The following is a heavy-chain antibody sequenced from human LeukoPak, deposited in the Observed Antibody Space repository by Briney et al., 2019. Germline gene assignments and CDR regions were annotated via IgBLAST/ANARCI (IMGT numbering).Heavy chain of an antibody. CDR2: INPDGSEK. D-gene: IGHD6-13*01. J-gene: IGHJ4*02. CDR1: GFTFSTFW. V-gene: IGHV3-7*01. CDR3: TRNTVAAAGDD. Sequence: PGGSLRLSCAASGFTFSTFWMTWVRQAPGKGLEWVANINPDGSEKSYVDSVKGRFTISRDNAKNSLYLQMNSLRAEDTALYYCTRNTVAAAGDDWGQGTLVTVSS.